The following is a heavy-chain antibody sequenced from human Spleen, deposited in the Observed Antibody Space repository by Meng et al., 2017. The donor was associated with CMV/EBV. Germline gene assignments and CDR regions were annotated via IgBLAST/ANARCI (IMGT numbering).Heavy chain of an antibody. CDR3: ARVGVRGNWYFDL. V-gene: IGHV1-69*05. CDR1: GGHFSSFA. Sequence: KAPGGHFSSFAISWMRQAPGQGLGWMGEVLPIFGAANYAQRLQGRVTITTDESTSTAYMELSSLRSEDTAVYYCARVGVRGNWYFDLWGRGTLVTVSS. J-gene: IGHJ2*01. CDR2: VLPIFGAA. D-gene: IGHD3-10*01.